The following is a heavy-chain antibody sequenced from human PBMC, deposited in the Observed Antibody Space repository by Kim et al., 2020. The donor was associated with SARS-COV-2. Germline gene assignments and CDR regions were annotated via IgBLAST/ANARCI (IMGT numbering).Heavy chain of an antibody. D-gene: IGHD3-9*01. CDR3: ARAPSHVLRYFDWLLPHDAFDI. V-gene: IGHV7-4-1*02. Sequence: ASVKVSCKASGYTFTSYAMNWVRQAPGQGLEWMGWINTNTGNPTYAQGFTGRFVFSLDTSVSTAYLQISSLKAEDTAVYYCARAPSHVLRYFDWLLPHDAFDIWGQGTMVTVSS. CDR2: INTNTGNP. CDR1: GYTFTSYA. J-gene: IGHJ3*02.